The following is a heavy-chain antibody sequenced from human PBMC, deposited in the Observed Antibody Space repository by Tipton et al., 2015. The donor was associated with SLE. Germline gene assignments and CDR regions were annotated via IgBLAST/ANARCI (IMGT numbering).Heavy chain of an antibody. J-gene: IGHJ4*02. CDR2: IYYSGST. V-gene: IGHV4-4*02. Sequence: SLRLSCAVSGGSISSSNWWSWVRQPPGKGLEWIGYIYYSGSTYYNPSLKSRVTISVDTSKNQFSLKLSSVTAADTAVYYCARDQIGRSSSYFDYWGQGTLVTVSS. CDR1: GGSISSSNW. D-gene: IGHD6-13*01. CDR3: ARDQIGRSSSYFDY.